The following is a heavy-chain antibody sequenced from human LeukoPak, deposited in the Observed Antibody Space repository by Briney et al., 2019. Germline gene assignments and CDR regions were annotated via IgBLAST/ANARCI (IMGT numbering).Heavy chain of an antibody. V-gene: IGHV3-15*01. Sequence: GGSLRLSCAASGFTFTTAWMGWVRQAPGKGLEWVGRIRSQTFGGTTDYAAPVKGRFTISRDNSKNTLYLQMNSLRAEDTAVYYCARAFRARYFDLWGRGTLVTVSS. CDR1: GFTFTTAW. J-gene: IGHJ2*01. D-gene: IGHD2/OR15-2a*01. CDR2: IRSQTFGGTT. CDR3: ARAFRARYFDL.